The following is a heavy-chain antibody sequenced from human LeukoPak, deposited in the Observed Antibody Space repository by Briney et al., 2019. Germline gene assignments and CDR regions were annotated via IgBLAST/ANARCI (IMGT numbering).Heavy chain of an antibody. J-gene: IGHJ4*02. Sequence: SETLSLICAVYGGSFSGYYWSWIRQPPGKGLEWIGETNHSGSTNYNPSLKSRVTISVDTSKNQFSLKLSSVTAADTAVYYCARSLLTGTTDYWGQGTLVTVSS. D-gene: IGHD1-7*01. V-gene: IGHV4-34*01. CDR3: ARSLLTGTTDY. CDR1: GGSFSGYY. CDR2: TNHSGST.